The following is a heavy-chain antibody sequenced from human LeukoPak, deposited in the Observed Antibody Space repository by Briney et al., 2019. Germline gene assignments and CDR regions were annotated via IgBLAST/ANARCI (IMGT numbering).Heavy chain of an antibody. V-gene: IGHV1-2*06. CDR2: INPNSGGT. CDR3: ARDPYSSSWYSNPNFDY. J-gene: IGHJ4*02. Sequence: ASVTVSCKASGYTFTGYYMHWVRQAPGQGLEWMGRINPNSGGTNYAQKFQGRVTMTRDTSISTAYMELRSLRSDDTAVYYCARDPYSSSWYSNPNFDYWGQGTLVTVSS. D-gene: IGHD6-13*01. CDR1: GYTFTGYY.